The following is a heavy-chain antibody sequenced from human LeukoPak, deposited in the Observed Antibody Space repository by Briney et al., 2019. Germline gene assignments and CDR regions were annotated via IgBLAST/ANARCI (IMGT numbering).Heavy chain of an antibody. CDR2: MNPNSGNT. J-gene: IGHJ4*02. CDR3: ARVRYYGPGIYYRGLAY. Sequence: ASVKVSCKASGYTFSTYDINWVRQATGQGLEWMGWMNPNSGNTGYAQKFQGRVTMTRNTSISTVYMELSGLRSEDTAVYYCARVRYYGPGIYYRGLAYWGQGSLVTVSS. V-gene: IGHV1-8*01. D-gene: IGHD3-10*01. CDR1: GYTFSTYD.